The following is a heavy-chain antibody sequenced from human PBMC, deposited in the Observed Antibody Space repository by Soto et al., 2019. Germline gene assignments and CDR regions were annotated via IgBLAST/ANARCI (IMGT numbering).Heavy chain of an antibody. Sequence: GGSLRLSCAASGFTFSNAWMNWVRQAPGKGLEWVGRIKSKTDGGTTDYAAPVKGRFTISRDDSKNTLYLQMNSLKTEDTAVYYCTTDLGLRWVGGPEDYYYYGMDVWGQGTTVTVSS. V-gene: IGHV3-15*07. CDR3: TTDLGLRWVGGPEDYYYYGMDV. CDR2: IKSKTDGGTT. D-gene: IGHD2-21*01. J-gene: IGHJ6*02. CDR1: GFTFSNAW.